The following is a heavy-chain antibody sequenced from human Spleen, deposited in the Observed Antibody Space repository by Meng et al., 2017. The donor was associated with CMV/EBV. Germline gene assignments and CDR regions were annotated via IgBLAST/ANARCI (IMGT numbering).Heavy chain of an antibody. CDR1: GFTFSSYA. Sequence: GESLKISCAASGFTFSSYAMSWVRQAPGKGLEWVSAISGSGGSTYYADSVKGRFTISRDNAKNSLYLQMNSLRAEDTALYYCARVIRGSSWYWNYYYGMDVWGQGTTVTVSS. J-gene: IGHJ6*02. CDR3: ARVIRGSSWYWNYYYGMDV. D-gene: IGHD6-13*01. CDR2: ISGSGGST. V-gene: IGHV3-23*01.